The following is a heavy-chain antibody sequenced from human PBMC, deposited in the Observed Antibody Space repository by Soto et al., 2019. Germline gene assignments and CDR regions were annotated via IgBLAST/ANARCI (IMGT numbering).Heavy chain of an antibody. Sequence: QVQLVESGGGVVQPGRSLRLSCAASGFTFSSYGMHWVRQAPGKGLEWVAVISYDGSNKYYADSVKGRFTISRDNSKNTLYLQMNSLRAEDTAVYYCAKGGHDYRYYYGMDVWGQGITVTVSS. CDR3: AKGGHDYRYYYGMDV. D-gene: IGHD4-17*01. V-gene: IGHV3-30*18. CDR1: GFTFSSYG. CDR2: ISYDGSNK. J-gene: IGHJ6*02.